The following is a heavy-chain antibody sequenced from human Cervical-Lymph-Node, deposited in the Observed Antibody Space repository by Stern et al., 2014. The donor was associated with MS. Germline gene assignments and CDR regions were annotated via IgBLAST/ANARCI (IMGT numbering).Heavy chain of an antibody. Sequence: VQLEESGAEVNKPGASVKVSCKASGYTFTSYYMHWVRQAPGQGLEWMGIINPSGGTTNHAQKFQGRVTMTRDTSTSTVYMELSSLRSEDTAVYYCAREKRDCSGGSCYSRDDYWGQGTLVTVSS. V-gene: IGHV1-46*03. CDR1: GYTFTSYY. D-gene: IGHD2-15*01. CDR3: AREKRDCSGGSCYSRDDY. CDR2: INPSGGTT. J-gene: IGHJ4*02.